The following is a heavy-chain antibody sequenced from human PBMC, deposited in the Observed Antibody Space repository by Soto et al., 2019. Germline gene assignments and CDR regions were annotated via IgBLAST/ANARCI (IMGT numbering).Heavy chain of an antibody. CDR2: IIPIVGTG. Sequence: QVQLVQSGAEVKKPGSSVKVSCKASGGSFSSYAISWVRQAPGQGLEWMGGIIPIVGTGNYAQNFQGRVTITADESTSTAYMALSSLRSEDTAMSYCARDLRAAGRPGMDVWGQGTRVTVSS. CDR1: GGSFSSYA. J-gene: IGHJ6*02. V-gene: IGHV1-69*01. CDR3: ARDLRAAGRPGMDV. D-gene: IGHD6-13*01.